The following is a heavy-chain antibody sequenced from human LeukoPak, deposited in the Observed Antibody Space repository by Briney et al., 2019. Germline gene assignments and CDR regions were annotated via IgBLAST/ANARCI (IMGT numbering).Heavy chain of an antibody. V-gene: IGHV3-7*01. J-gene: IGHJ4*02. D-gene: IGHD2-2*01. Sequence: GGSLRLSCAASGFTFSSYWMSWVRQAPGKGLEWVANIKQDGSEKYYVDSVKGRFTISRDNAKNSLYLQMNSLRAEDTAVYYCAREVVPAALISNYLDYWGQGTLVTVSS. CDR3: AREVVPAALISNYLDY. CDR1: GFTFSSYW. CDR2: IKQDGSEK.